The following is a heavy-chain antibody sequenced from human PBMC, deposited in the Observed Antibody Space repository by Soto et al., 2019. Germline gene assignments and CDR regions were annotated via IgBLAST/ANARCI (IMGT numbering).Heavy chain of an antibody. Sequence: QVQLVQSGAEVKKPGSSVKVSCKASGGTCNNHAINWVRQAPGQGLEWMGGIIPIFGTSNYAQKFQGRVTITADESTRTAYMELSSLRSEDTAVYYCVRVKMRELATILRDKWFDPWGQGTLVTVSS. D-gene: IGHD5-12*01. CDR2: IIPIFGTS. CDR3: VRVKMRELATILRDKWFDP. J-gene: IGHJ5*02. CDR1: GGTCNNHA. V-gene: IGHV1-69*01.